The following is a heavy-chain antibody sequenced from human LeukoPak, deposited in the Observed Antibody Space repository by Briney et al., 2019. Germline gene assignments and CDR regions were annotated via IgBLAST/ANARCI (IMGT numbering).Heavy chain of an antibody. CDR2: ISYDGSNK. Sequence: GGSLRLSCAASGFTFSSYAMHWVRQAPGKGLEWVAVISYDGSNKYYADSVKGRFTISRDNSKNTLYLQMNSLRAEDTAVYYCAREGNYGTATFDYWGRGTLVTVSS. CDR1: GFTFSSYA. J-gene: IGHJ4*02. CDR3: AREGNYGTATFDY. D-gene: IGHD1-7*01. V-gene: IGHV3-30-3*01.